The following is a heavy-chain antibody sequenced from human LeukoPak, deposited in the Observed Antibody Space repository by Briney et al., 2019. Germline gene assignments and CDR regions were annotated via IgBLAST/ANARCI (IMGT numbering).Heavy chain of an antibody. Sequence: GGSLRLSCAASGFTFSSYSMTWVRQAPGKGLECVSSISDSGGNTLYADSVKGRFTISRDNSKNTLYLQMNSLRAEDTAVYYCARDGYGNNYMDVWGKGTTVTVSS. J-gene: IGHJ6*03. D-gene: IGHD1/OR15-1a*01. CDR2: ISDSGGNT. CDR3: ARDGYGNNYMDV. CDR1: GFTFSSYS. V-gene: IGHV3-23*01.